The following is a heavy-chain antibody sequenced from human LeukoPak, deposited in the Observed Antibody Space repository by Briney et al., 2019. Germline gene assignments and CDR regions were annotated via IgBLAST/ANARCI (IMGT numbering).Heavy chain of an antibody. J-gene: IGHJ3*02. CDR1: GGSISSGGYY. CDR3: ARDIRRYDFWSGYHYAFDI. V-gene: IGHV4-61*08. Sequence: SETLSLTCTVSGGSISSGGYYWSWIRQHPGKGLEWIGYIYYSGSTNYNPSLKSRVTISVDTSKNQFSLKLSSVTAADTAVYYCARDIRRYDFWSGYHYAFDIWGQGTMVTVSS. CDR2: IYYSGST. D-gene: IGHD3-3*01.